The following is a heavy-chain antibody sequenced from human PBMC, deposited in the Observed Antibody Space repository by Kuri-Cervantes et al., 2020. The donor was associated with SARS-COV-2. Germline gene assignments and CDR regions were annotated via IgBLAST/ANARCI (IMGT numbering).Heavy chain of an antibody. CDR3: AQGHFDQTYYFDY. V-gene: IGHV2-70*12. Sequence: SGPTLVKPTETLAPTCTVSGFSLSNARMGVSWIRQPPGKALEWLALIDWDDDKYYSTSLKTRLTISKDTSKNQVVLTMTNMDPVDTATYYCAQGHFDQTYYFDYWAQGTLVTVSS. CDR1: GFSLSNARMG. CDR2: IDWDDDK. D-gene: IGHD3-9*01. J-gene: IGHJ4*02.